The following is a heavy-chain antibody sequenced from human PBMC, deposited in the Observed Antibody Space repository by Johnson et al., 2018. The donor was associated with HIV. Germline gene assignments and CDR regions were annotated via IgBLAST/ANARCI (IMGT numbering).Heavy chain of an antibody. CDR2: ISYDGSNN. Sequence: VQLVESGGGVVQPGRSLRLSCAASGFTSTNCARHWVRQAPGISYDGSNNYYADSVKGRFTISRDNSKNTLYLQMNSLRAEDTAVYSCAKDKQPGNGRYDALDIWGQGTTVIVSS. J-gene: IGHJ3*02. V-gene: IGHV3-30-3*02. CDR1: GFTSTNCA. D-gene: IGHD1-1*01. CDR3: AKDKQPGNGRYDALDI.